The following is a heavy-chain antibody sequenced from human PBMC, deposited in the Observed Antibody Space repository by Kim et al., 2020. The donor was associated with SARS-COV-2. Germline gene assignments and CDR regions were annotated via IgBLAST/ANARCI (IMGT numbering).Heavy chain of an antibody. CDR2: ISYYGNNN. CDR1: GFTFSDYA. CDR3: ATECHLWGMYF. J-gene: IGHJ6*02. Sequence: GGSLRLSCAASGFTFSDYAMHWVRQAPGKGLECVAVISYYGNNNYYSDSVQGRFTLSRYNSKDTLYLDMNSLTPDDTALHYCATECHLWGMYFCVQGTT. V-gene: IGHV3-30-3*01. D-gene: IGHD3-3*02.